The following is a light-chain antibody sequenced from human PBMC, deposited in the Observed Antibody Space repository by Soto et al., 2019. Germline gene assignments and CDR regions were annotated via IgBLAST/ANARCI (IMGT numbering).Light chain of an antibody. V-gene: IGLV3-25*02. CDR1: ALPKQY. Sequence: SYGLTQPPSVSVSPGQPARTTCCGDALPKQYAYWYQQKPGQAPVLVIYKDSERPSGIPERFSGSSSGTTVTLTISGVQAEDEADYYCQSADSSGTYVFGTGTKVTVL. CDR2: KDS. CDR3: QSADSSGTYV. J-gene: IGLJ1*01.